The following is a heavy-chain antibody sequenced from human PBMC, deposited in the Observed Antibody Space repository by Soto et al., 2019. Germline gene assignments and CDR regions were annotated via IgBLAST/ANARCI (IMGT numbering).Heavy chain of an antibody. Sequence: ASVKVSCKASGGTFSSYAISWVRQAPGQGPEWMGGIIPIFGTANYAQKFQGRVTITADKSTSTAYMELSSLRSEDTAVYYCAREYYYDSSGYYGDAFDIWGQGTMVTVSS. CDR3: AREYYYDSSGYYGDAFDI. CDR1: GGTFSSYA. CDR2: IIPIFGTA. D-gene: IGHD3-22*01. J-gene: IGHJ3*02. V-gene: IGHV1-69*06.